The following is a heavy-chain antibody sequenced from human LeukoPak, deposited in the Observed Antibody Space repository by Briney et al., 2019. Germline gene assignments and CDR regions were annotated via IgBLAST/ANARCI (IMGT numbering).Heavy chain of an antibody. V-gene: IGHV3-23*01. CDR1: GFTFSTYA. CDR3: ATGGRSGMAFDF. D-gene: IGHD2-8*01. J-gene: IGHJ4*02. Sequence: GGSLRLSCAASGFTFSTYAMSWVRQAPGKGLEWVSTISTSGRSTYYADSVKGRFTISRDNSKNTLFLQMNSLRAEDTAVYYCATGGRSGMAFDFWGQGTLVTVSS. CDR2: ISTSGRST.